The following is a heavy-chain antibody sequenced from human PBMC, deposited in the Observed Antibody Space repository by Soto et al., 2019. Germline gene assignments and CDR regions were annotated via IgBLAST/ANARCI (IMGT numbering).Heavy chain of an antibody. V-gene: IGHV4-31*03. Sequence: PSETLSLTCTVSGGSISSGGYYWSWIRQHPGKGLEWIGYIYYSGSTYYNPSLKSRVTISVDTSKNQFSLKLSSVTAADTAVYYCARASVEMATIGAFDIRGQGTMVTVSS. D-gene: IGHD5-12*01. CDR2: IYYSGST. CDR3: ARASVEMATIGAFDI. J-gene: IGHJ3*02. CDR1: GGSISSGGYY.